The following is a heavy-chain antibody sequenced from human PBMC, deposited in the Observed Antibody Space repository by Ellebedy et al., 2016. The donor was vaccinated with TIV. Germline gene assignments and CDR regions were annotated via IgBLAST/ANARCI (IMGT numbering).Heavy chain of an antibody. CDR1: GFTFSSYA. CDR3: AKMLPKRYCSGGSCYSNHYYYGMDV. V-gene: IGHV3-23*01. J-gene: IGHJ6*02. Sequence: GGSLRLXXAASGFTFSSYAMSWVRQAPGKGLEWVSAISGSGGSTYYADSVKGRFTISRDNSKNTLYLQMNSLRAEDTAVYYCAKMLPKRYCSGGSCYSNHYYYGMDVWGQGTTVTVSS. D-gene: IGHD2-15*01. CDR2: ISGSGGST.